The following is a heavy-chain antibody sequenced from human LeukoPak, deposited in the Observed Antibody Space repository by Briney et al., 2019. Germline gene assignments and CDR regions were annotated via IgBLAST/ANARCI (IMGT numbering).Heavy chain of an antibody. J-gene: IGHJ4*02. D-gene: IGHD6-19*01. V-gene: IGHV3-30*18. CDR2: ISYDGSNK. CDR3: AKDEGYSSGWNYFDY. CDR1: GFTFSSYG. Sequence: GGSLRLSCAASGFTFSSYGMHWVRQAPGKGLEWVAVISYDGSNKYYADSVKGRFTISRDNSKNTLYLQMNSLRVEDTAVYYCAKDEGYSSGWNYFDYWGQGTLVTVSS.